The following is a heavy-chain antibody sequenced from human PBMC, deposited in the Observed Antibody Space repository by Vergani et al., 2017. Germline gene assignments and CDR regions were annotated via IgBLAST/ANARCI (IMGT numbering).Heavy chain of an antibody. D-gene: IGHD2-2*01. V-gene: IGHV4-34*01. J-gene: IGHJ6*02. CDR3: ARLRVVVVPAAILHYYYYGMDV. Sequence: QVQLQQWGAGLLKPSETLSLTCAVYGGSFSGYYWSWIRQPPGKGLEWIGEINHSGSTNYNPSLKSRITISVDTSKNQFSLKLSSVTAADTAVYYCARLRVVVVPAAILHYYYYGMDVWAKGPRSPSP. CDR2: INHSGST. CDR1: GGSFSGYY.